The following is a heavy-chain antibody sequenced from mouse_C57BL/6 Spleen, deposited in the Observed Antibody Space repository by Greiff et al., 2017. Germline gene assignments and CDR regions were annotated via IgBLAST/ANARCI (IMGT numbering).Heavy chain of an antibody. CDR1: GFTFSDYG. D-gene: IGHD1-1*01. CDR3: ARPPDYDGSSYEGFAY. J-gene: IGHJ3*01. Sequence: EVQGVESGGGLVKPGGSLKLSCAASGFTFSDYGMHWVRQAPEKGLEWVAYISSGSSTIYYADTVKGRFTISRDNAKNTLFLQMTSLRSEDTAMYYCARPPDYDGSSYEGFAYWGQGTLVTVSA. V-gene: IGHV5-17*01. CDR2: ISSGSSTI.